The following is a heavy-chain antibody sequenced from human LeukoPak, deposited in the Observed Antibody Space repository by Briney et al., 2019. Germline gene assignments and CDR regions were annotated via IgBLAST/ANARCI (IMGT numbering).Heavy chain of an antibody. CDR1: GGSISGSSYY. Sequence: PSETLSLTCTVSGGSISGSSYYWGWIRQPPGKGLEWIGSIYYSGSTYYNPSLKSRVTISVDTSKNQFSLKPSSVTAADTAVYYCARELSDAFDIWGQGTMVTVSS. CDR3: ARELSDAFDI. CDR2: IYYSGST. J-gene: IGHJ3*02. V-gene: IGHV4-39*07.